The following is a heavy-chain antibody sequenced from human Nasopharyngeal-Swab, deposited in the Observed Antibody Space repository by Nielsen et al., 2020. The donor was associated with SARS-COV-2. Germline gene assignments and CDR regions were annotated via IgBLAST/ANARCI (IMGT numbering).Heavy chain of an antibody. CDR3: ARELYYDYVWGSYRYRGWFDP. V-gene: IGHV4-59*01. J-gene: IGHJ5*02. CDR2: IYYSGST. Sequence: SETLSPTCTVSGGPISSYYWSWIRQPPGKGLEWIGYIYYSGSTNYNPSLKSRVTISVDTSKNQFSLKLSSVTAADTAVYYCARELYYDYVWGSYRYRGWFDPWGQGTLVTVSS. CDR1: GGPISSYY. D-gene: IGHD3-16*02.